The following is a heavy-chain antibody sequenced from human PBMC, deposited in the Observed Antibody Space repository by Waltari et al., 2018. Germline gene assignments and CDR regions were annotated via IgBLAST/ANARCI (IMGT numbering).Heavy chain of an antibody. CDR1: GFTFSLHD. V-gene: IGHV3-30*02. CDR3: IKGGTSFDW. CDR2: IRNDGSNA. D-gene: IGHD1-26*01. Sequence: QVQVVDSGGGVVQPGGSLRLSCAASGFTFSLHDMQWVRQETGKGLEWVAFIRNDGSNAYYADSAKGRFTISRDNSKNMVYLQMNSLRPEDTAMYFCIKGGTSFDWWGQGTLVTVSS. J-gene: IGHJ4*02.